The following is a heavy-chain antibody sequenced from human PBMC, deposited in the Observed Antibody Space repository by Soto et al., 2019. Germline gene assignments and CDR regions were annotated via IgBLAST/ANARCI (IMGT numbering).Heavy chain of an antibody. CDR1: GFTFSSSS. CDR2: ISSSSSAI. D-gene: IGHD5-12*01. Sequence: EVQLVESGGGLVQPGGSLRLSCAASGFTFSSSSMNWVRQAQGKGLEWVSHISSSSSAIYYADSVKGRFTISRDNARNSLYLQMNSLRVEDTAVYYCARRVSGYDPRDYFDYWGHGTLVTVSS. CDR3: ARRVSGYDPRDYFDY. V-gene: IGHV3-48*01. J-gene: IGHJ4*01.